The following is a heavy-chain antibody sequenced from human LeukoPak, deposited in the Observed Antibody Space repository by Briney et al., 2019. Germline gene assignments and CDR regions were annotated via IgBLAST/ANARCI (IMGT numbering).Heavy chain of an antibody. CDR1: GYTFTTYD. CDR3: ARGIANGWLSRFDP. Sequence: ASVKVSCKASGYTFTTYDINWVRRATGQGLEWMGWMNPNSGNTGYTQKFQDRVTFTRNTSISTAYMELSSLRSEDTAVYYCARGIANGWLSRFDPWGQGTLVTVSS. CDR2: MNPNSGNT. J-gene: IGHJ5*02. D-gene: IGHD3-22*01. V-gene: IGHV1-8*03.